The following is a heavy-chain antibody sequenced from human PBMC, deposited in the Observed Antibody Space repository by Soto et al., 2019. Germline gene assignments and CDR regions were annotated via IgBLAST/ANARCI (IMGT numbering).Heavy chain of an antibody. CDR2: IDPSDSYT. Sequence: EVQLVQPGAEVKKPGESLRISCKGSGYSFTSYWINWVRQMPGKGLEWMGRIDPSDSYTNYSPSFRGHVTISADKSISTAYLQWSSLKASDTAMYYCARRHSSSSAFDPWGQGTLVTVSS. CDR1: GYSFTSYW. D-gene: IGHD6-13*01. J-gene: IGHJ5*02. V-gene: IGHV5-10-1*01. CDR3: ARRHSSSSAFDP.